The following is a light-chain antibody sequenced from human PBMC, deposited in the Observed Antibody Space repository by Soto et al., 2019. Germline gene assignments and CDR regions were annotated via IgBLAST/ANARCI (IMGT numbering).Light chain of an antibody. V-gene: IGLV2-14*01. J-gene: IGLJ1*01. Sequence: QSVLTQPASVSGSPGQSITISCTGTSSDVGGYNYVSWYQQHPGKAPKLMIYDVRNRPPGVSNRFSGSKSVNTASLTISGLQAEDEAEYYCSSYTSSSTLYVFGTGTKVTVL. CDR1: SSDVGGYNY. CDR3: SSYTSSSTLYV. CDR2: DVR.